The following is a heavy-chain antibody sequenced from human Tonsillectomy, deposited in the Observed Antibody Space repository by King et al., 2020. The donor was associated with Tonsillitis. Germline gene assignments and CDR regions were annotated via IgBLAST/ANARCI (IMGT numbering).Heavy chain of an antibody. J-gene: IGHJ4*02. Sequence: QLVQSGAEVKKSGESLKISCKGSGYSFTTYWIGGVRHMPGKGLEWMGIIYPGDSSTRYSPSFQGQVTVSADKSISPAYRQWSSLKASSSAMYYCARQRALVGGQMPLDNWGQGTLVTVSS. CDR1: GYSFTTYW. D-gene: IGHD3-16*01. V-gene: IGHV5-51*01. CDR2: IYPGDSST. CDR3: ARQRALVGGQMPLDN.